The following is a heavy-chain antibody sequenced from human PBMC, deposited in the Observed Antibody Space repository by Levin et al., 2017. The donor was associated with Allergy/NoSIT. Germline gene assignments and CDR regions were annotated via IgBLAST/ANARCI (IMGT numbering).Heavy chain of an antibody. D-gene: IGHD2-15*01. CDR3: ARDVAGRSGF. Sequence: GGSLRLSCAASGFTFSSFWMHWVRQAPGKGLVWVSRIDEGGSFTDYADSVKGRFTISRDNAKNTLYLQMNSLGAEDTAVYYCARDVAGRSGFWGQGTLVTVSS. CDR1: GFTFSSFW. V-gene: IGHV3-74*01. CDR2: IDEGGSFT. J-gene: IGHJ4*02.